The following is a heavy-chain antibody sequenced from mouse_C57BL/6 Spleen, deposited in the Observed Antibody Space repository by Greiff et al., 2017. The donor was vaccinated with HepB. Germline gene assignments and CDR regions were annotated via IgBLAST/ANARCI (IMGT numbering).Heavy chain of an antibody. CDR2: ISYDGSN. CDR1: GYSITSGYY. CDR3: ARDSSRDWYFDV. D-gene: IGHD1-1*01. Sequence: EVKLVESGPGLVKPSQSLSLTCSVTGYSITSGYYWNWIRQFPGNKLEWMGYISYDGSNKYNPSLKNRISITRDTSKNQFFLKLNSVTTEDTATYYCARDSSRDWYFDVWGTGTTVTVSS. J-gene: IGHJ1*03. V-gene: IGHV3-6*01.